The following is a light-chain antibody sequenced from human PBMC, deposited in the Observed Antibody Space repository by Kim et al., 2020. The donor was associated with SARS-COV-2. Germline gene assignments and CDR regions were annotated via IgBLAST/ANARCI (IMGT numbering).Light chain of an antibody. V-gene: IGLV2-14*03. CDR1: SSDVGRYNY. CDR3: SSYTSTTTLWV. Sequence: QSITISCTGTSSDVGRYNYVSWYQQHPGKAPKLIISDVTNRPSGVPDRFSGSKSGNTASLTISGLQAEDEADYYCSSYTSTTTLWVFGGGTQLTVL. J-gene: IGLJ3*02. CDR2: DVT.